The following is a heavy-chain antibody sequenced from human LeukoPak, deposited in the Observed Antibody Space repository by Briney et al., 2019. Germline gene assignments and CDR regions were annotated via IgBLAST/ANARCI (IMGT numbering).Heavy chain of an antibody. Sequence: SETLSLTCTVSDGSISGYSWSWIRQPPGKGLEWIGYIYYSGDTNYNPSLKSRVTLSVDTSKNQFSLKLTSVTAADTAVFYCARVRGYSYGSDAFDIWGQGTMVTVSS. D-gene: IGHD5-18*01. CDR1: DGSISGYS. J-gene: IGHJ3*02. CDR2: IYYSGDT. V-gene: IGHV4-59*01. CDR3: ARVRGYSYGSDAFDI.